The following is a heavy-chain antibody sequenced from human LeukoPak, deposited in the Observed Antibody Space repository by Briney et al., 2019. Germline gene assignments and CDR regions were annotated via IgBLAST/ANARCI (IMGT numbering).Heavy chain of an antibody. CDR1: GGSFSGYY. D-gene: IGHD2-15*01. CDR3: ASDLGYCSGGSCYT. J-gene: IGHJ5*02. CDR2: INHSGST. Sequence: SETLSLTCAVYGGSFSGYYWSWIRQPPGKGLEWIGEINHSGSTNYNPSLKSRVTISVDTSKNQFSLKLSSVTAVDTAVYYCASDLGYCSGGSCYTWGQGTLVTVSS. V-gene: IGHV4-34*01.